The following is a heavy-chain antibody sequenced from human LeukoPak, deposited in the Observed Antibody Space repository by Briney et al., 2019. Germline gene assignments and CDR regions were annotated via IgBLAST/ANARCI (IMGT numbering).Heavy chain of an antibody. CDR2: ISSSGSTI. D-gene: IGHD4-17*01. CDR3: AGDLRGGYYGMDV. CDR1: GFTFSSYE. J-gene: IGHJ6*02. V-gene: IGHV3-48*03. Sequence: PGGSLRLSCAASGFTFSSYEMNWVRQAPGKGLEWVSYISSSGSTIYYVDSVKGRFTISRDNAKNSLYLQMNSLRAEDTAVYYCAGDLRGGYYGMDVWGQGTTVTVSS.